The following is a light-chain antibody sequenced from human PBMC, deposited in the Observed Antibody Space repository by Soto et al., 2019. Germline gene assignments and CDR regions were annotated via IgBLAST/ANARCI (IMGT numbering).Light chain of an antibody. CDR1: QVIGSRY. Sequence: EIVMTQSPGTLSLSPGERATISCRASQVIGSRYLAWYHQKSGQAPRLLIYGASSRATGIPDRFSGSGSGTDFTLTISRLEPEDVGVYYCQQFRSSIPHTFGQGTKLEIK. V-gene: IGKV3-20*01. CDR2: GAS. J-gene: IGKJ2*01. CDR3: QQFRSSIPHT.